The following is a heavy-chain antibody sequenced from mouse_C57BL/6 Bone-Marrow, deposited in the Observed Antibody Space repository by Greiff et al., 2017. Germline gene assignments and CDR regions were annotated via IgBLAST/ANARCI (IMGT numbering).Heavy chain of an antibody. CDR2: ISYDGSN. CDR1: GYSITSGYY. D-gene: IGHD1-1*01. Sequence: VQLQQSGPGLVKPSQSLSLTCSVTGYSITSGYYWNWIRQFPGNKLEWMGYISYDGSNNYNPSLKNRISITRDTSKNQFFLQLNSVTTEDTATYYCARGDYYGRNYAMDYWGQGTSVTVSS. V-gene: IGHV3-6*01. J-gene: IGHJ4*01. CDR3: ARGDYYGRNYAMDY.